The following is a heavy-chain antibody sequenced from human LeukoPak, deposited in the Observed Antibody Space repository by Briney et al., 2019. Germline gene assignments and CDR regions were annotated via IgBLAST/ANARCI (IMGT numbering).Heavy chain of an antibody. J-gene: IGHJ4*02. D-gene: IGHD3-10*01. CDR2: IWYDGSKT. Sequence: GGSLRLSSEASGFTFSTYGMHWVRQAPGKGLEWVAIIWYDGSKTDYADSVKGRFTISRDNSKNILYLQMNSLRAEDTAVYYCARLIRSWYYFDYWGQGTLVTVSS. V-gene: IGHV3-33*01. CDR3: ARLIRSWYYFDY. CDR1: GFTFSTYG.